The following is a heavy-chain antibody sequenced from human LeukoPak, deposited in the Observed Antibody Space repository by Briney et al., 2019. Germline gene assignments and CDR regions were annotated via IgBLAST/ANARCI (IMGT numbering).Heavy chain of an antibody. D-gene: IGHD6-19*01. Sequence: SETLPLTCTVSGGSISSSSYYWGWIRQPPGKGLEWIGSIYYSGSTYYNPSLKSRVTISVDTSKNQFSLKLGSVTAADTAVYYCAKIGAVAGTYFQHWGQGTLVTVSS. CDR1: GGSISSSSYY. CDR3: AKIGAVAGTYFQH. CDR2: IYYSGST. V-gene: IGHV4-39*01. J-gene: IGHJ1*01.